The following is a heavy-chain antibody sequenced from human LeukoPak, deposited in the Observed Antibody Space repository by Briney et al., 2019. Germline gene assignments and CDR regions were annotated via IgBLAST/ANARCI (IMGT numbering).Heavy chain of an antibody. Sequence: PGGSLRLSCAASGFTFSSYSMNWVRQAPGKGLEWVSSISSISSYIYYADAVKGRFTISRDNAKISLYLQMNSLRAEDTAVYYCARGGLRSEYYYYMDVWGKGTTVTVSS. CDR1: GFTFSSYS. V-gene: IGHV3-21*01. CDR3: ARGGLRSEYYYYMDV. CDR2: ISSISSYI. D-gene: IGHD3-10*02. J-gene: IGHJ6*03.